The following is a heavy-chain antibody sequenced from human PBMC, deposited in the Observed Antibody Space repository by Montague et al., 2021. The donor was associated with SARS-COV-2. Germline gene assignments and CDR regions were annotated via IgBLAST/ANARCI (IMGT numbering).Heavy chain of an antibody. V-gene: IGHV2-70*11. J-gene: IGHJ4*02. CDR1: GFSLSTSGMC. CDR2: IDWDDDK. CDR3: AREIAAAPDY. Sequence: PALVTPTQTLTLTCTLSGFSLSTSGMCVSWIRQPPGKALEWLARIDWDDDKYYSTSLKTRLTISKDTSKNQVVLTMTNMDPVDTATYYCAREIAAAPDYWGQGTLVTVSS. D-gene: IGHD6-13*01.